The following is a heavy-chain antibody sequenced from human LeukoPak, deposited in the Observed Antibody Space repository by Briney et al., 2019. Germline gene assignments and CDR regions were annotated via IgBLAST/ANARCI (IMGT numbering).Heavy chain of an antibody. CDR3: AKWGDYDVLTGYYVSDY. Sequence: GGSLRLSCAASGFTFSNYAMSWVRQAPGKGPEWVSAITGSGGNTYYADSVKGRFTISRDNSKNTVFLQMNSLRAEDTAVYYCAKWGDYDVLTGYYVSDYWGQGTLVTVSS. J-gene: IGHJ4*02. D-gene: IGHD3-9*01. CDR1: GFTFSNYA. V-gene: IGHV3-23*01. CDR2: ITGSGGNT.